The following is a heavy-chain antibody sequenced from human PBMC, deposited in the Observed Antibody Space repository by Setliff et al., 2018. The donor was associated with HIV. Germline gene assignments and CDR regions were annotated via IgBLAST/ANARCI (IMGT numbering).Heavy chain of an antibody. J-gene: IGHJ4*02. CDR2: IIPILGIA. CDR1: GGTFSSYA. CDR3: ARDVPKSYSGSFLNY. D-gene: IGHD1-26*01. V-gene: IGHV1-69*10. Sequence: SVKVSCKASGGTFSSYAISWVRQAPGQGLEWMGGIIPILGIANYAQKFQGRVTITRDESTSTLYLQMNSLRDEDTAVYYCARDVPKSYSGSFLNYWGQGTLVTVSS.